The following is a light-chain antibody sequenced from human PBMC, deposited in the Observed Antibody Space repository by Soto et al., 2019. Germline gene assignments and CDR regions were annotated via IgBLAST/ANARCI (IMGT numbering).Light chain of an antibody. Sequence: QTVVTQEPSVTVSPGGTVTLTCGSSTGAVTSDHFPYWFQQQPGQAPRALIFDTTNTHSWTPARFSGSLLGDKAALTLSGAQPEDEDDYYCLLYCRGGRRVFGGGTKLTVL. V-gene: IGLV7-46*01. J-gene: IGLJ3*02. CDR1: TGAVTSDHF. CDR2: DTT. CDR3: LLYCRGGRRV.